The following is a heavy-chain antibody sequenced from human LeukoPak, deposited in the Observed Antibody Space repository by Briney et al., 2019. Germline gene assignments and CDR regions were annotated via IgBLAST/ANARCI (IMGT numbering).Heavy chain of an antibody. D-gene: IGHD6-19*01. CDR2: ISDTGGST. V-gene: IGHV3-23*01. CDR3: AKALTVAGSR. J-gene: IGHJ4*02. Sequence: PGGSLRLSCAASGFTFSSYAMSWVRQAPGKGLEWVSTISDTGGSTFYADSVKGRFTISRDNSKNTLYLQMHSLRADDTAVYYCAKALTVAGSRWGQGTLVTVSS. CDR1: GFTFSSYA.